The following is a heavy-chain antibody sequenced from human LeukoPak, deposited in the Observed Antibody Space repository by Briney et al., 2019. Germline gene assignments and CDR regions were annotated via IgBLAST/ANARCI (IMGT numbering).Heavy chain of an antibody. Sequence: GASVKVSCKASGYTFTSYGISWVRQAPGQGLEWMGGIIPIFGTANYAQKFQGRVTITADESTSTAYMELSSLRSEDTAVYYCAREMDSSGYHPGYWGQGTLVTVSS. V-gene: IGHV1-69*13. D-gene: IGHD3-22*01. CDR3: AREMDSSGYHPGY. J-gene: IGHJ4*02. CDR2: IIPIFGTA. CDR1: GYTFTSYG.